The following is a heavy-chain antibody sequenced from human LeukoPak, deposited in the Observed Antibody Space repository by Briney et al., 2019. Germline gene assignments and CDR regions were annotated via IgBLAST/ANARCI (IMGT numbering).Heavy chain of an antibody. V-gene: IGHV3-7*03. CDR1: GFTFSNFW. CDR2: IKQDETEK. Sequence: GGSLRLSCTASGFTFSNFWMGWVRQAPGKGLEWVANIKQDETEKFYLGSVKGRFTISRDNAKNSLYLQMNSLKTEDTAVYYCGRVRTGSGMDVCGQGTTVTVSS. CDR3: GRVRTGSGMDV. J-gene: IGHJ6*02. D-gene: IGHD2-15*01.